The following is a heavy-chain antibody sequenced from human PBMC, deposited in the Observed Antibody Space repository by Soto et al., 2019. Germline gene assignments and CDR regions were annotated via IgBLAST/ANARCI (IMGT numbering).Heavy chain of an antibody. D-gene: IGHD5-18*01. CDR3: ARTRSTAMVGDYFDY. V-gene: IGHV3-53*01. J-gene: IGHJ4*02. CDR2: IYSGGST. CDR1: GFTVSSNY. Sequence: GGSLRLSCAASGFTVSSNYMSWVRQAPGKGLEWVSVIYSGGSTYYADSVKGRFTISRDNSKNTLYLQMNSLRAEDTAVYYCARTRSTAMVGDYFDYWGQGTLVTVSS.